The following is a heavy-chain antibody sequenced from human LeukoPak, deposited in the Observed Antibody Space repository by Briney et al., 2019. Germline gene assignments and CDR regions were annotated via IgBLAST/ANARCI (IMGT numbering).Heavy chain of an antibody. CDR2: INPNSGGT. Sequence: GASVKVSFKASGYTFTVYYMHWVRQAPGQGLEWMGRINPNSGGTNYAQKFQGRVTMTRDTSISTAYMELSRLRSDDTAVYYCARVRDYGDFDYWGQGTLVTVSS. V-gene: IGHV1-2*06. CDR1: GYTFTVYY. CDR3: ARVRDYGDFDY. J-gene: IGHJ4*02. D-gene: IGHD4-17*01.